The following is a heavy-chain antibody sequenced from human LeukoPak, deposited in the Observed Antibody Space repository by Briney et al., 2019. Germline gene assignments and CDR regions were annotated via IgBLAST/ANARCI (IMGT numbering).Heavy chain of an antibody. CDR3: AKLSTMIVVESHFDY. J-gene: IGHJ4*02. CDR1: GFTFSSYA. Sequence: GGSLRLSCAASGFTFSSYAMSWVRQTPGKGLEWVSAISGSGGSTYYADSVKGRFTISRDNSKNTLYLQMNSLRAEDTAVYYCAKLSTMIVVESHFDYWGQGTLVTVSS. CDR2: ISGSGGST. V-gene: IGHV3-23*01. D-gene: IGHD3-22*01.